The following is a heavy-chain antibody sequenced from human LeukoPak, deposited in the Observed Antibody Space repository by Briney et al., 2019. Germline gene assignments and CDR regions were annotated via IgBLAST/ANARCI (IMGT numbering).Heavy chain of an antibody. J-gene: IGHJ4*02. CDR3: ASANSLGYCSGGSCYDY. Sequence: SETLFLTCTVSGGSISSYYWSWIRQPAGKGLEWIGRIYTSGSTNYNPSLKSRVTMSVDTSKNQFSLKLSSVTAADTAVYYCASANSLGYCSGGSCYDYWGQGTLVTVSS. D-gene: IGHD2-15*01. CDR2: IYTSGST. CDR1: GGSISSYY. V-gene: IGHV4-4*07.